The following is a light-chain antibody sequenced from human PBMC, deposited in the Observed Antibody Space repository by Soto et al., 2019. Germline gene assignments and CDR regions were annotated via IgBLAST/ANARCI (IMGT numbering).Light chain of an antibody. V-gene: IGKV3-20*01. J-gene: IGKJ5*01. CDR2: GAS. CDR1: QSVSSDY. Sequence: EIVMTQSPATLSVSPGERATLSCRSSQSVSSDYLAWYQQRPGQAPRLLIFGASSRATGIPDRFSGSGSGTHFTLPISRLEPGDFAVYYCQHFGGTTFTFGQGTRLEIK. CDR3: QHFGGTTFT.